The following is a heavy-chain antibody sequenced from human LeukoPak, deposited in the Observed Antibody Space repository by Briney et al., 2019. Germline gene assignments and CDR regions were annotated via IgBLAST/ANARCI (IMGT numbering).Heavy chain of an antibody. D-gene: IGHD6-19*01. Sequence: GESLKISCKGSGYSFTSYWIGWVHQMPGKGLEWMGIIYPGDSDTRYSPSFQGQVTISADKSISTAYLQWSSLKASDTAMYYCAGLDSSGWYWFPPDYWGQGTLVTVSS. CDR3: AGLDSSGWYWFPPDY. J-gene: IGHJ4*02. CDR2: IYPGDSDT. V-gene: IGHV5-51*07. CDR1: GYSFTSYW.